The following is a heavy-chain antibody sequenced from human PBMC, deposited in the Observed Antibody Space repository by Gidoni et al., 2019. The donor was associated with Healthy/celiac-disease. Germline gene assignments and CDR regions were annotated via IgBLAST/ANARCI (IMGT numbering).Heavy chain of an antibody. CDR3: ARVTVGATLFDN. J-gene: IGHJ4*02. D-gene: IGHD1-26*01. CDR1: GFPFSYHY. CDR2: ISSSSRNT. V-gene: IGHV3-11*05. Sequence: QVQLVESGGGLVKPGGSLRLSCAASGFPFSYHYMSWIRQAPGKGLEWVSYISSSSRNTNYGDSVKGRFTISRDNAKNALYLQMNSLRAEDTAVYYCARVTVGATLFDNWGQGTLVTVSS.